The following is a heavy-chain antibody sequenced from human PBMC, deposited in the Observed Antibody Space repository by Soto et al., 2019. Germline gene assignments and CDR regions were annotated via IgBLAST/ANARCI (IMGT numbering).Heavy chain of an antibody. D-gene: IGHD5-18*01. Sequence: PSETLSLTCAVSGGSISSYYWWSWVRQPPGRGLEWIGEVYHSGSTNYNPSLKSRVTISVDKSKNQFSLELTSVTAADTAVYFCARDRPSDYTYGSSGCSDPWGQGTLVTVSS. CDR2: VYHSGST. V-gene: IGHV4-4*02. CDR3: ARDRPSDYTYGSSGCSDP. J-gene: IGHJ5*02. CDR1: GGSISSYYW.